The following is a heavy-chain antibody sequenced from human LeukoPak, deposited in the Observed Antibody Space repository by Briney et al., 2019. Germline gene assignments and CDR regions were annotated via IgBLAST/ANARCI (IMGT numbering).Heavy chain of an antibody. Sequence: PGGSVGLSCAASGFTFSSYSMSWVRQAPGKGLEWVSLILVSGDTTNYSDSVKGRFTISRDNSKDTLYLQINSLRGEDTAIYYCAKVFGSGSYMKKYSMDVWGQGTTVTVSS. CDR1: GFTFSSYS. CDR3: AKVFGSGSYMKKYSMDV. D-gene: IGHD3-10*01. CDR2: ILVSGDTT. J-gene: IGHJ6*02. V-gene: IGHV3-23*01.